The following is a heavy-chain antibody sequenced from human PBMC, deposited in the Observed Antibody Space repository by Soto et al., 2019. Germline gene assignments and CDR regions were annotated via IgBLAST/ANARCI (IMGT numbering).Heavy chain of an antibody. CDR3: ARDWAYAFDY. CDR1: GFTFNSYT. V-gene: IGHV3-48*02. CDR2: INIVTGTI. D-gene: IGHD2-2*01. J-gene: IGHJ4*02. Sequence: GSLRLSCAASGFTFNSYTMNWVRQAPGKGLEWVSYINIVTGTISYADSVKGRFTISADNARNSLYLQMNNLRDEDTAVYYCARDWAYAFDYWGQGTLVTVSS.